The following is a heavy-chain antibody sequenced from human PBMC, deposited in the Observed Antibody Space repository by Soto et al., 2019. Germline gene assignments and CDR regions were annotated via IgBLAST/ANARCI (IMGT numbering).Heavy chain of an antibody. Sequence: GGSLRLSCAASGFTFDDYTMHWVRQAPGKGLEWVSLISWDGGSTYYADSVKGRFTISRDNSKNSLYLQMNSLRTEDTALYYCAKVRGRGYSYGDYFDYWGQGTLVTVSS. D-gene: IGHD5-18*01. CDR3: AKVRGRGYSYGDYFDY. V-gene: IGHV3-43*01. CDR1: GFTFDDYT. CDR2: ISWDGGST. J-gene: IGHJ4*02.